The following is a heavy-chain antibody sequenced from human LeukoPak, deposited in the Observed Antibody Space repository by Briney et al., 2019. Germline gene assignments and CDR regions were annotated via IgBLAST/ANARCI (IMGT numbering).Heavy chain of an antibody. J-gene: IGHJ4*02. V-gene: IGHV3-23*01. CDR2: ISGGGGST. D-gene: IGHD3-10*01. Sequence: NPGGSLRLSCAASGFTFSSYAMSWVRQAPGKGLEWVSAISGGGGSTYYADSVKGRFTISRDNSNNTLFLQMNSLRAEDTAVYYCARNSGSYSHIDYWGQGTLVTVSS. CDR1: GFTFSSYA. CDR3: ARNSGSYSHIDY.